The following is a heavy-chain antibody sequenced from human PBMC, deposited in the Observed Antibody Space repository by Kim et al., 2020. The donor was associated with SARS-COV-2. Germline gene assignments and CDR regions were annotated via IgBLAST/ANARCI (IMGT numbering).Heavy chain of an antibody. CDR1: GGSFSGYY. CDR3: ARAVHCTNGVCLPRGYFDY. CDR2: INHSGST. D-gene: IGHD2-8*01. J-gene: IGHJ4*02. V-gene: IGHV4-34*01. Sequence: SETLSLTCAVYGGSFSGYYWSWIRQPPGKGLEWIGEINHSGSTNYNPSLKSRVTISVDTSKNQFSLKLSSVTAADTAVYYCARAVHCTNGVCLPRGYFDYWGQGTLVTVSS.